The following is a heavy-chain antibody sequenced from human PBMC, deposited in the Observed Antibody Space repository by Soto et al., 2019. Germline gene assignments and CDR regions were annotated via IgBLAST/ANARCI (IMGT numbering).Heavy chain of an antibody. J-gene: IGHJ4*02. D-gene: IGHD6-19*01. V-gene: IGHV4-31*02. CDR3: ALALGPATGLDY. CDR2: IFNSGTT. CDR1: GASTVSHYH. Sequence: QVQLQESGPGLVKPSQTLSLTCSVSGASTVSHYHWTWIRQPPGKGLEWMGYIFNSGTTFYNPSLTSRLSIAMDTSGNNFSLELRSVTAADTAVYYWALALGPATGLDYWGQGTLVTVSS.